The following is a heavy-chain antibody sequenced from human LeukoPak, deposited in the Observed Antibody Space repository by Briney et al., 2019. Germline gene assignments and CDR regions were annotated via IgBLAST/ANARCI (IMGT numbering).Heavy chain of an antibody. V-gene: IGHV1-18*01. CDR1: GYTFTSYG. J-gene: IGHJ4*02. CDR2: ISAYNGNT. CDR3: ARDYPWTTVTTHSAPIDY. Sequence: ASVKVSCKASGYTFTSYGISWVRQAPGQGLEWMGWISAYNGNTNYAQKLQGRVTMTTDTSTSTAYMELGSLRSDDTAVYYCARDYPWTTVTTHSAPIDYWGQGTLVTVSS. D-gene: IGHD4-17*01.